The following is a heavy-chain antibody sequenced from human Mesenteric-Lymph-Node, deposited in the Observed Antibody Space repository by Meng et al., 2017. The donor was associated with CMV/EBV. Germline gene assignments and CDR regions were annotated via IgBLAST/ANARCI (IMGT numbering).Heavy chain of an antibody. CDR3: ASGAGYWFDP. CDR1: GGSITSSDYY. CDR2: HYYSRNT. D-gene: IGHD4/OR15-4a*01. Sequence: TSNVSGGSITSSDYYWRWIHQHPETDLEWIQYHYYSRNTYFNPSVESRITLSILTSTHQFSLNLGSVSAADTAVYYCASGAGYWFDPWGQGTLVTVSS. V-gene: IGHV4-31*03. J-gene: IGHJ5*02.